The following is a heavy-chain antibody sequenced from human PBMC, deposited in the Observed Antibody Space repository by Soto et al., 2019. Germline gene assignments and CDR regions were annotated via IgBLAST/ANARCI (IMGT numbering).Heavy chain of an antibody. D-gene: IGHD2-15*01. V-gene: IGHV3-33*01. Sequence: VQLVESGGGVVQPGRSLRLSCAASGFTFSNYVMNWVRQAPGKGLEWVAVIWYDGSKKYYTDSVKGRFTISRDNSKNTLYLQMNSLRAEDTAVYYCARHIVAYFDYWGQGTLVTVSS. J-gene: IGHJ4*02. CDR1: GFTFSNYV. CDR2: IWYDGSKK. CDR3: ARHIVAYFDY.